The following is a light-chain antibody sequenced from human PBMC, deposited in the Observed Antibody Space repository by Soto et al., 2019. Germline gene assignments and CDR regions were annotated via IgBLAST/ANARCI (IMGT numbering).Light chain of an antibody. CDR2: GAS. V-gene: IGKV3-15*01. CDR3: QQYNKWPLCT. J-gene: IGKJ3*01. Sequence: ETVLTQSPATFSVSPGERATLSCRASQSIGSNLAWYQQRPGQPPRLLIYGASTRATGVPARFSGSGSGTAFTRTINSLQSEDFALYYCQQYNKWPLCTFGPGTKVDIK. CDR1: QSIGSN.